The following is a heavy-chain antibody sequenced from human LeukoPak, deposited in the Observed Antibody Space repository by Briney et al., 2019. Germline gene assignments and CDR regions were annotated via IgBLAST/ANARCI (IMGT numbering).Heavy chain of an antibody. D-gene: IGHD5-12*01. CDR3: ARGGYSGYAFDR. J-gene: IGHJ5*02. CDR2: IYYNGST. V-gene: IGHV4-59*01. CDR1: GGSISRYY. Sequence: SETLSLTCTVSGGSISRYYWSWIRQPPGKGLEWIGNIYYNGSTNYKPSLKSRVTISVHTSKNQFSLNLRSLTAEDTAVYYCARGGYSGYAFDRWGQGTRVTVSS.